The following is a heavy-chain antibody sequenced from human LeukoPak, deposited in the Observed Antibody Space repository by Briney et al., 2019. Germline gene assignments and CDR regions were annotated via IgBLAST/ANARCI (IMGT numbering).Heavy chain of an antibody. CDR3: AKDTSGSIGPYFDY. CDR2: ISWNSGSI. D-gene: IGHD3/OR15-3a*01. J-gene: IGHJ4*02. V-gene: IGHV3-9*01. CDR1: GFTFDDYA. Sequence: PGGSLRLSCAASGFTFDDYAMHWVRQAPGKGLEWVSGISWNSGSIGYADSVKGRFTISRDNAKNSLYLQMNSLRAEDTALYYCAKDTSGSIGPYFDYWGQGTLVTVSS.